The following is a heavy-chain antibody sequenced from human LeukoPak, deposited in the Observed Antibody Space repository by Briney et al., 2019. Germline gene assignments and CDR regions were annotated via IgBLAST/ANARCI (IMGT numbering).Heavy chain of an antibody. CDR3: VRDGEGSTPFDS. Sequence: GGSLRLSCAAPGFTFSSYWMHWVRQAPGKGLVWVSRIDFDGSGTPYADSVRGQFTISRDNAKNTLYLQMNSLRAEDTAVYYCVRDGEGSTPFDSWGQGTLVTVSS. V-gene: IGHV3-74*01. D-gene: IGHD2-2*01. J-gene: IGHJ4*02. CDR2: IDFDGSGT. CDR1: GFTFSSYW.